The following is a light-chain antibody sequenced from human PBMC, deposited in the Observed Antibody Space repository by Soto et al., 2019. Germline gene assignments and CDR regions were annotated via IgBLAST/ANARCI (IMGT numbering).Light chain of an antibody. V-gene: IGKV1-17*01. CDR1: QGISND. Sequence: DIQMTQSPSSLSASVGDRVTVTCRARQGISNDLGWYQQKPGKAPKRLIYAASSLQSGVPSRFSGSGSGTEFALTISSLQPEDFATYYWLQHNSYPLTFGGGPKVEIK. J-gene: IGKJ4*01. CDR3: LQHNSYPLT. CDR2: AAS.